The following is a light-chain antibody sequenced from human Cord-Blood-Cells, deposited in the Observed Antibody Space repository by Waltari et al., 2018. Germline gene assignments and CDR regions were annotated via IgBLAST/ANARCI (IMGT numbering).Light chain of an antibody. CDR3: QQRSNWPPT. J-gene: IGKJ4*01. CDR2: DAS. CDR1: QSVSSY. Sequence: EIVLTQSPATLSLSPGDRATLPCRASQSVSSYLAWYQQKLGQAPRLLIYDASNRATGIPARFSGSGSGTDFTLTISSLEPEDFAVYYCQQRSNWPPTFGGGTKVEIK. V-gene: IGKV3-11*01.